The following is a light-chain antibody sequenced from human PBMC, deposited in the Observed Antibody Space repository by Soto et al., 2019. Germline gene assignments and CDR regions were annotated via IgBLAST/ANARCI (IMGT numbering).Light chain of an antibody. CDR2: EVN. V-gene: IGLV2-8*01. Sequence: QSALTQPPSASGSPGQSVTISCTGTSIDIGSYNYVSWYQQHPDKAPKLMIFEVNERPSGVPDRFSGSKSGNTASLTVSGLQAEDEADYYCTSYAGSNNPVVFGGGTKVTVL. CDR1: SIDIGSYNY. J-gene: IGLJ2*01. CDR3: TSYAGSNNPVV.